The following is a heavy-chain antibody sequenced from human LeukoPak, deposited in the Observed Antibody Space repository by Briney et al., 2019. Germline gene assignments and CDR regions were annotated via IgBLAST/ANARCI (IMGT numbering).Heavy chain of an antibody. V-gene: IGHV5-51*01. J-gene: IGHJ3*02. CDR3: ARRGLYCSSNMCYSLGAFDI. D-gene: IGHD2-2*01. CDR2: ISPGDSDT. CDR1: GYSFTSYR. Sequence: GKSLKISCKGSGYSFTSYRIGWVRQMPGKGLEWMGIISPGDSDTRYSPSFQGQVTVSADKSISTASLQWSSLKASDTAMYYCARRGLYCSSNMCYSLGAFDIWGQGTMVTVSP.